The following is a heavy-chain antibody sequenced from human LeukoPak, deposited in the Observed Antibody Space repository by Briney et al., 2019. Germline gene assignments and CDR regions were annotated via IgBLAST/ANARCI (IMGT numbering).Heavy chain of an antibody. D-gene: IGHD6-6*01. Sequence: SSETLSLTCTVSGGSISSYYWSWIRQPPGKGLEWIGYIYYSGSTNYNPSLKSRVTISVDTSKNQFSLKLSSVTAADTAVYYCAREAARRGVFDYWGQGTLVTVSS. CDR3: AREAARRGVFDY. CDR2: IYYSGST. CDR1: GGSISSYY. J-gene: IGHJ4*02. V-gene: IGHV4-59*01.